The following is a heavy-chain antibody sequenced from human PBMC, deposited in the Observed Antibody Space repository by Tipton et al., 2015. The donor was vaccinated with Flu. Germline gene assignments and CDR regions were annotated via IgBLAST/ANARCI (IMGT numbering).Heavy chain of an antibody. J-gene: IGHJ3*02. CDR1: GFTFSGSA. D-gene: IGHD3-16*01. Sequence: SLRLSCAASGFTFSGSAIHWVRQASGKGLEWVGRIRSKPYSYATEYAASVKGRFTISRDDSKNTAYLQMNRLRAEDTAVYYCARPRWELLVGESFDIWGQGTMVTVSS. CDR2: IRSKPYSYAT. CDR3: ARPRWELLVGESFDI. V-gene: IGHV3-73*01.